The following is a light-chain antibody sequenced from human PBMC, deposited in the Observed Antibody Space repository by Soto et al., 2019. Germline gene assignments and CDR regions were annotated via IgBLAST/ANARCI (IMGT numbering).Light chain of an antibody. CDR3: QHYNDWRWT. CDR2: AAS. Sequence: EIVMTQSPATLSVSPGEGATLSCRASQSISSKLAWYQQKPGQAPRLLIYAASTRATGVPARLSGSGSGTEFTLTMSSLQSEDLAVYYCQHYNDWRWTFGQGPKVEIK. V-gene: IGKV3-15*01. CDR1: QSISSK. J-gene: IGKJ1*01.